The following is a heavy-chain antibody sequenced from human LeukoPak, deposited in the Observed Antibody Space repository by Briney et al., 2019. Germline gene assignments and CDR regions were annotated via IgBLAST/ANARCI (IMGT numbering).Heavy chain of an antibody. J-gene: IGHJ5*02. Sequence: PSETLSLTCTVSGGSISSYYLSWIRQPAGKGLEWIGRIYGSVNTYNPSLKSRITLSLDTSKNQISLKMTSVTAADTALYYCARDSGTTGEVKFDPWGQGTLVTVSS. CDR3: ARDSGTTGEVKFDP. CDR2: IYGSVNT. CDR1: GGSISSYY. D-gene: IGHD3-10*01. V-gene: IGHV4-4*07.